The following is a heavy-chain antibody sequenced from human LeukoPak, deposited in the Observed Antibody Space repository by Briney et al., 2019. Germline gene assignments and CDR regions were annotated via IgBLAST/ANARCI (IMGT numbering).Heavy chain of an antibody. V-gene: IGHV4-34*01. CDR1: SGSFSGYY. CDR2: INHSGST. CDR3: ARVLRWLQAFDI. Sequence: PSETLSLTCAVYSGSFSGYYWSWIRQPPGKGLEWIGEINHSGSTNYNPSLKSRVTISVDTSKNQFSLKLSSVTAADTAVYYCARVLRWLQAFDIWGQGTMVTVSS. D-gene: IGHD5-24*01. J-gene: IGHJ3*02.